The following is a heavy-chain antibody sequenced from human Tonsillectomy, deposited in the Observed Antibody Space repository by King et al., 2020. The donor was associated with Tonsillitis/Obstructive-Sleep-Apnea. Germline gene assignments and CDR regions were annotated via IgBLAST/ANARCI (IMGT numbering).Heavy chain of an antibody. V-gene: IGHV3-48*03. CDR1: GFFFSSYE. CDR3: TRGPKAYYYYYGMDV. Sequence: VQLVESGGGLVQPGGSLRLSCAASGFFFSSYEMSWVRQAPGKGLAWVSYISDSGSTIYYADSVKGRFTISRDNAKNSLYLQMNSLRAEDTAVDYCTRGPKAYYYYYGMDVWGQGTTVTVSS. J-gene: IGHJ6*02. CDR2: ISDSGSTI.